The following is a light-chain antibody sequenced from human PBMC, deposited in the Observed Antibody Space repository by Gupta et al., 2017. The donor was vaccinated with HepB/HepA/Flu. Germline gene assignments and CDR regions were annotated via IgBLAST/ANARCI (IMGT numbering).Light chain of an antibody. CDR2: GTS. Sequence: EVVMTQSPATLSVSPGERVTLSCRASQSVSSKIDWYQQKPGQAPRLLIYGTSLMDSDVPDRFSGSGSGAEFTLTISSLQSEDFAVYYCQQNYNTPPATFGQGTRLEIK. CDR1: QSVSSK. V-gene: IGKV3-15*01. CDR3: QQNYNTPPAT. J-gene: IGKJ2*01.